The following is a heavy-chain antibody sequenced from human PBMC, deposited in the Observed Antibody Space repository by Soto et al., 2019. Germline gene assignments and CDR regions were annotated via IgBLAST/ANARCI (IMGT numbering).Heavy chain of an antibody. CDR1: GFTFSSYS. Sequence: GGSLRLSCAASGFTFSSYSMNWVRQAPGKGLEWVSYISSSSSTIYYADSVKGRFTISRDNAKNSLYLQMNSLRDEDTAVYYCAKLLEQHKLYYYYGMDVWGQGTTVTVSS. V-gene: IGHV3-48*02. D-gene: IGHD3-3*01. CDR2: ISSSSSTI. J-gene: IGHJ6*02. CDR3: AKLLEQHKLYYYYGMDV.